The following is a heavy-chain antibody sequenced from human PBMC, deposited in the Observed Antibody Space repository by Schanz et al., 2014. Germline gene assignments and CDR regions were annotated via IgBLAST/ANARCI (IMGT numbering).Heavy chain of an antibody. J-gene: IGHJ5*01. CDR2: IYYNGTNK. CDR1: GFIFNDYY. Sequence: VQLLESGGGFVQPGGSLRLSCAASGFIFNDYYMNWIRQAPGKGLEWVALIYYNGTNKYYADSVKGRFTISRDNSKNTLYLQMNSLRAEDTAVYYCAKDLYNYGIFDSWGQGTLVTVSS. V-gene: IGHV3-30*18. CDR3: AKDLYNYGIFDS. D-gene: IGHD3-16*01.